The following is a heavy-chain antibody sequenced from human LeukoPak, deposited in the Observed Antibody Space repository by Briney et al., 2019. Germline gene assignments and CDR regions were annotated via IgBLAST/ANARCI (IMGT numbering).Heavy chain of an antibody. CDR3: VKEYHSRGFGAYFDY. CDR1: GFTFSSYA. D-gene: IGHD3-3*01. CDR2: ISGSGGST. Sequence: PGGSPRLSCAASGFTFSSYAMSWVRQAPGKGLEWVSAISGSGGSTYYADSVKGRFTLSRDNSINTVDLQMNSLRAEDTAVYYCVKEYHSRGFGAYFDYWGQGTLVTVSS. V-gene: IGHV3-23*01. J-gene: IGHJ4*02.